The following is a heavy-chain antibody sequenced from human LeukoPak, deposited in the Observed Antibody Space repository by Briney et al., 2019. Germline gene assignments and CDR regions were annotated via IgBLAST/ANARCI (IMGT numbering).Heavy chain of an antibody. CDR2: IFDRGDT. CDR1: GGSISSSSDY. CDR3: ARLLDYYDSRGYFDS. V-gene: IGHV4-39*01. D-gene: IGHD3-22*01. J-gene: IGHJ4*02. Sequence: ASQTLSLTCIVSGGSISSSSDYWGWVRQPPGRGLEWIANIFDRGDTYYNPSLKSRATITVDTSKNQFSLKLTSVTAADTAVYYCARLLDYYDSRGYFDSWGQGTLVTVSS.